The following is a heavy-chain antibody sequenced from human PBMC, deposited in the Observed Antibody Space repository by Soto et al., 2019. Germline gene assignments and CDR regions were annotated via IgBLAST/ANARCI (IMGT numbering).Heavy chain of an antibody. CDR2: IKPSGGST. D-gene: IGHD6-13*01. CDR3: ARADSSSGMDV. J-gene: IGHJ6*02. CDR1: GYSLTSYY. Sequence: ASVKVSCKASGYSLTSYYMHWVRQAPGQGLEWMGIIKPSGGSTSYAQKFQGRVTMTRDTSTSTVYMELSSLRSEDTAVYYCARADSSSGMDVWGQGTTVTVS. V-gene: IGHV1-46*03.